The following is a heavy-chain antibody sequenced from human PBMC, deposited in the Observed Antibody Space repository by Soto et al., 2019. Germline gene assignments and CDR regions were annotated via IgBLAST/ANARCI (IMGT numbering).Heavy chain of an antibody. V-gene: IGHV3-30*18. Sequence: GGSLRLSCAASGFTFSSYGMHWVRQAPGKGLEWVAVISYDGSNKYYADSVKGRFTISRDNSKNTLYLQMNSLRAEDTAVYYCAKPVSVSSIAADNYYYGMDVWGQGTTVTVSS. D-gene: IGHD6-13*01. CDR3: AKPVSVSSIAADNYYYGMDV. CDR2: ISYDGSNK. CDR1: GFTFSSYG. J-gene: IGHJ6*02.